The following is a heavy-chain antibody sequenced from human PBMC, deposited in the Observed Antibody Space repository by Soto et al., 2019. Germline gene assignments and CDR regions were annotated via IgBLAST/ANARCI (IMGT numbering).Heavy chain of an antibody. CDR3: ARVPDY. CDR2: FFIGGNT. J-gene: IGHJ4*02. CDR1: GGSITGGSISSTTYY. Sequence: PSETLSLTCTVSGGSITGGSISSTTYYWGWMRQPPGKGLEWIASFFIGGNTYYNPSLKSRVTTSVDRSKNQFSLKLSSVTAADTAVYYCARVPDYWGQGTLVTVSS. V-gene: IGHV4-39*07.